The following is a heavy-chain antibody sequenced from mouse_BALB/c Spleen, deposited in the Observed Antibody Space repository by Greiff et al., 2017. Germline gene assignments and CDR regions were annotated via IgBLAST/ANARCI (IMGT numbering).Heavy chain of an antibody. CDR3: ARVYGSSYAWFAY. CDR1: GFTFSSYG. J-gene: IGHJ3*01. CDR2: INSNGGST. D-gene: IGHD1-1*01. V-gene: IGHV5-6-3*01. Sequence: EVKVVESGGGLVQPGGSLKLSCAASGFTFSSYGMSWVRQTPDKRLELVATINSNGGSTYYPDSVKGRFTISRDNAKNTLYLQMSSLKSEDTAMYYCARVYGSSYAWFAYWGQGTLVTVSA.